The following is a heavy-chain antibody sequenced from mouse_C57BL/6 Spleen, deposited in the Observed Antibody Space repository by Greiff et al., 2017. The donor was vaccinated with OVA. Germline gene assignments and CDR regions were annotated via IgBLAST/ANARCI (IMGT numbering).Heavy chain of an antibody. J-gene: IGHJ2*01. CDR2: IYPGDGDT. Sequence: QVQLQQSGPELVKPGASVKISCKASGYAFSSSWMNWVKQRPGKGLEWIGRIYPGDGDTNYNGKFKGKATLTADKSSSTAYMQLSSLTSEDSAVYFCARDSSDYFDDWGQGTTLTVSS. CDR1: GYAFSSSW. V-gene: IGHV1-82*01. CDR3: ARDSSDYFDD. D-gene: IGHD3-2*02.